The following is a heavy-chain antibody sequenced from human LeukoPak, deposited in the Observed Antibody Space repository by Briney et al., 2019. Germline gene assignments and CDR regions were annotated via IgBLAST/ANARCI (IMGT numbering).Heavy chain of an antibody. Sequence: PSETLSLTCTVSGGSINIYSRSWIRQPPGKGLEWVCYIYYSGTTSYNPSLKTRVTISIDTSKNQFSLKLSSVTAADTAVYYCARVLRPMASQYYFDYWGQGTLVTVSS. CDR2: IYYSGTT. D-gene: IGHD3-10*01. V-gene: IGHV4-59*01. CDR3: ARVLRPMASQYYFDY. CDR1: GGSINIYS. J-gene: IGHJ4*02.